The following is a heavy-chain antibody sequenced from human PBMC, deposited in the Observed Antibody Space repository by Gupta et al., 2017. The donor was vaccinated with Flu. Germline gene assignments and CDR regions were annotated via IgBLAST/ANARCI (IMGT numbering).Heavy chain of an antibody. CDR1: GFTFSSYA. J-gene: IGHJ4*02. V-gene: IGHV3-23*01. Sequence: EVQLLESGGGLVQPGGSLRLSCAASGFTFSSYAMSWGRQAPGKGLEWVSAISGSGGSTYYADSVKGRSTISRDNSKNTLYLQMNSLRAEDTAVYYCAKGPTRGYSYGTFDYWGQGTLVTVSS. CDR2: ISGSGGST. D-gene: IGHD5-18*01. CDR3: AKGPTRGYSYGTFDY.